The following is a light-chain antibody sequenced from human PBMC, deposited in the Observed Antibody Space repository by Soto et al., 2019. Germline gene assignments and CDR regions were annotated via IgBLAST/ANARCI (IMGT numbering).Light chain of an antibody. CDR3: QQLET. Sequence: IGVKQSPGTVSLYKGERATLSCRASQSVSFTYLAWYQQKPGQAPRLLIYGASSRDTGVPDRFSGSGSGTDFTLTISRLEAEDFAVYYCQQLETFGQGTRLDIK. V-gene: IGKV3-20*01. J-gene: IGKJ5*01. CDR1: QSVSFTY. CDR2: GAS.